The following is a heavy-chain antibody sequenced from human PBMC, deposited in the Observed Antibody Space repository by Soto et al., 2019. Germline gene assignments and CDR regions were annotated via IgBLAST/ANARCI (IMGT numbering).Heavy chain of an antibody. Sequence: QVQLVQSGAEVKTPGASVKVSCKASGYTFTKYDMNWVRQAPGQGLEWMGWMNPTSGNTGYAQKFQRRLAMTWDAAIGIAHMELSSLRNEDTAVYYCARGDGNTFNWLDAWGQGTVVNVSA. CDR1: GYTFTKYD. V-gene: IGHV1-8*01. CDR3: ARGDGNTFNWLDA. J-gene: IGHJ5*02. CDR2: MNPTSGNT.